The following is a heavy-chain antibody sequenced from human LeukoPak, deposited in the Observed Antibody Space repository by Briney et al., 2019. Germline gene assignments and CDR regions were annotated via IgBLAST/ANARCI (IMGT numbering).Heavy chain of an antibody. CDR2: ISGSSGIT. V-gene: IGHV3-23*01. Sequence: GGSLRLSCAASGFIFSNYAMIWVRQAPGKGREWVSSISGSSGITFYADSVRGQFTISRDNSKNTLYLQMNSLRAEDTAVYYCAKTSLGHPPYYYSMDVWGQGTTVTVSS. CDR3: AKTSLGHPPYYYSMDV. CDR1: GFIFSNYA. J-gene: IGHJ6*02. D-gene: IGHD7-27*01.